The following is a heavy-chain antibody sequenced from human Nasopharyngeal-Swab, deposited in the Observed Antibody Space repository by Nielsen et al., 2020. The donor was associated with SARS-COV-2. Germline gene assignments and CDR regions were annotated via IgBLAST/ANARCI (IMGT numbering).Heavy chain of an antibody. V-gene: IGHV4-34*01. J-gene: IGHJ6*03. CDR3: VRGKRDGATFYFSYFMDV. CDR1: GGSFSGYY. D-gene: IGHD1-26*01. Sequence: SQTLSLTCALYGGSFSGYYWRWSWIRQPPGKGLEWIGEIDHSGTTNYNSSLKSRVTISIDTSKNQFSLKMTSMTAADTALYYCVRGKRDGATFYFSYFMDVWAKGTTVTVSS. CDR2: IDHSGTT.